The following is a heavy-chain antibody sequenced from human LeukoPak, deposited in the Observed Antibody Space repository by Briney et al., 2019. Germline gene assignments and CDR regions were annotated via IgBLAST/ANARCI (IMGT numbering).Heavy chain of an antibody. CDR3: ARGGYSYGSFTGYYMDV. Sequence: SETLSLTCTVSGGSISSSSYYWSWIRQPPGKGLEWIGYIYYSGSTNYNPSLKSRVTISVATSKNQFSLKLSSVTAADTAVHSFARGGYSYGSFTGYYMDVWGKGTTVTIS. V-gene: IGHV4-61*01. D-gene: IGHD5-18*01. CDR1: GGSISSSSYY. J-gene: IGHJ6*03. CDR2: IYYSGST.